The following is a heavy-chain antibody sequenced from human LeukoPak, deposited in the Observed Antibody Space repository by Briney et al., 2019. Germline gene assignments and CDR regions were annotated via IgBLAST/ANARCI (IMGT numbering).Heavy chain of an antibody. V-gene: IGHV3-23*01. Sequence: WDSLRLSCAASGFTFSSYAMSWVRQAPGKGLEWVSAISSSGDTTYYADSVKGRFTISRDNSKTTLYGQMNSLRAEDTAIYYCAKGDRVAAAAMVDYWGQGTLVTVSS. CDR3: AKGDRVAAAAMVDY. CDR1: GFTFSSYA. CDR2: ISSSGDTT. D-gene: IGHD6-13*01. J-gene: IGHJ4*02.